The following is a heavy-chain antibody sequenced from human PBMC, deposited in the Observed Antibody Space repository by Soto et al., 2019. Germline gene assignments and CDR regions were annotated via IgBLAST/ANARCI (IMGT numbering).Heavy chain of an antibody. CDR3: AKEGGYELNDYYYYYMDV. CDR1: GFTFSSYA. CDR2: ISGSGGST. D-gene: IGHD5-12*01. J-gene: IGHJ6*03. V-gene: IGHV3-23*01. Sequence: GGSLRLSCAASGFTFSSYAMSWVRQAPGKGLEWVSAISGSGGSTYYADSVKGRFTISRDNSKNTLYLQMNSLRAEDTAVYYCAKEGGYELNDYYYYYMDVWGKGTTVTVSS.